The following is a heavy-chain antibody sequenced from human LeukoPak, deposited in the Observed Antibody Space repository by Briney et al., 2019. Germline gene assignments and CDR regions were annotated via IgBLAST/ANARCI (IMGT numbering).Heavy chain of an antibody. CDR2: ISSSSSYI. D-gene: IGHD5-18*01. J-gene: IGHJ6*02. CDR3: ARDTAMAPYYYYGMDV. CDR1: GFTFSSYS. V-gene: IGHV3-21*01. Sequence: GGSLRLSCAASGFTFSSYSMNWVRQAPGKGLEWVSSISSSSSYIYYADSVKGRFTISRDNAKNSLYLQMNSLRAEDTAVYYCARDTAMAPYYYYGMDVWGQGTTVTVPS.